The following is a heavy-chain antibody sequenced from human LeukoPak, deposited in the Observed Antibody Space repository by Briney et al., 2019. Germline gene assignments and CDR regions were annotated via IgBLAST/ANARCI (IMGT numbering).Heavy chain of an antibody. CDR2: ISGSAGKI. CDR1: GFTFSNYA. J-gene: IGHJ4*02. Sequence: GGSLRLSCVASGFTFSNYAMSWVRQAPGKGLDWVSVISGSAGKIRYAGSVKGRFTISRDNSENTVYLQMNNLRAEDTAVYYCAGRVTGYSSGYVYWGQGTLVTVSS. CDR3: AGRVTGYSSGYVY. V-gene: IGHV3-23*01. D-gene: IGHD5-18*01.